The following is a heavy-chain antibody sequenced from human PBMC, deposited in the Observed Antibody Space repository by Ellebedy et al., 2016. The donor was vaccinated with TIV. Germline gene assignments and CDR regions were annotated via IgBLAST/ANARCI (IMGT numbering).Heavy chain of an antibody. Sequence: GESLKISCAASGFTFSTYGMHWVRQAPGKGLEWVAVISHDGSNNYYAASVRGRFTISRDNSKNTLYLQMNSLRAEDTAVYYCARQGDYDSGYGMDLWGQGTTVTASS. CDR2: ISHDGSNN. CDR3: ARQGDYDSGYGMDL. J-gene: IGHJ6*02. D-gene: IGHD3-22*01. CDR1: GFTFSTYG. V-gene: IGHV3-30*03.